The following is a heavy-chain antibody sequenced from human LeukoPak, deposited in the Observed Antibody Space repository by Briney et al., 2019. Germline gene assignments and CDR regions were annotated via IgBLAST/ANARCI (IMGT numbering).Heavy chain of an antibody. J-gene: IGHJ6*03. CDR3: AREGGDDFWGSHYYMDV. D-gene: IGHD3/OR15-3a*01. V-gene: IGHV1-69*05. Sequence: SVKVTCKASGGTFSSYAISWVRQAPGQGLEWMGGIIPIFGTANYAQKFQGRVTVTTDESTSTAYMELSSLRSEDTAVYYCAREGGDDFWGSHYYMDVWGKGTTVTVSS. CDR2: IIPIFGTA. CDR1: GGTFSSYA.